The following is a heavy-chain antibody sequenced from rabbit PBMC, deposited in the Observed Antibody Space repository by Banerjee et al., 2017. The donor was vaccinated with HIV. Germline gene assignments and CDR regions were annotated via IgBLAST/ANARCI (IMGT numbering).Heavy chain of an antibody. V-gene: IGHV1S45*01. J-gene: IGHJ4*01. CDR3: ARSYGGYGYALNL. CDR1: GFDFSSSDW. D-gene: IGHD6-1*01. CDR2: IRGAGSPNI. Sequence: QEQLVESGGGLVQPEGSLTLTCKASGFDFSSSDWICWVRQAPGKRPEWIACIRGAGSPNIWYASWAKGRFTISKTSSTTVTLQMTSLTAADTATYFCARSYGGYGYALNLWGPGTLVTVS.